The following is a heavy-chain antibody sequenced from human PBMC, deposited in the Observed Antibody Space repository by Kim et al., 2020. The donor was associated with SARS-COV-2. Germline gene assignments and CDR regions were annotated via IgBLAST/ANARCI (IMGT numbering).Heavy chain of an antibody. V-gene: IGHV4-39*01. J-gene: IGHJ5*02. CDR2: IYYSGST. CDR1: GGSISSGGYY. CDR3: ARAGLSLPTITMIVVVINLAWFDP. Sequence: SETLSLTCTVSGGSISSGGYYWGWIRQPPGKGLEWIGCIYYSGSTYYNPSLKSRVTISVDTSKNQFSLKLSSVTAADTAVYYCARAGLSLPTITMIVVVINLAWFDPWGQGTLVTVSS. D-gene: IGHD3-22*01.